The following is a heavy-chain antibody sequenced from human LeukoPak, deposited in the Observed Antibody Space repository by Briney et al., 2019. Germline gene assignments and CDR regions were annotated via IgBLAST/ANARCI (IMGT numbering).Heavy chain of an antibody. V-gene: IGHV4-34*01. D-gene: IGHD4-17*01. CDR2: INHSGST. CDR3: ARHAGYGDHQGVFLYYYYYLDV. CDR1: GGSFSGHY. Sequence: SETLSLTCAVYGGSFSGHYWSWIRQPPGKGLEWIGEINHSGSTNYNPSLKSRVTISVDTSKNQFSLKLSSVTAADTAVYYCARHAGYGDHQGVFLYYYYYLDVWGQRDHGHRLL. J-gene: IGHJ6*03.